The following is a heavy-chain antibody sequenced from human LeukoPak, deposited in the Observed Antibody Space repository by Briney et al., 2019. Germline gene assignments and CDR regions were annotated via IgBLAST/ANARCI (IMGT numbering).Heavy chain of an antibody. D-gene: IGHD3-22*01. V-gene: IGHV4-61*08. J-gene: IGHJ4*02. Sequence: SETLSLTCTVSGGSISSGGYYWSWIRQHPGKGLEWIGYIYYSGSTYYNPSLKSRVTISVDTSKNQFSLKLSSVTAADTAVYYCARGPPYYYDSSGYSLYYFDYWGQGTLVTVSS. CDR1: GGSISSGGYY. CDR2: IYYSGST. CDR3: ARGPPYYYDSSGYSLYYFDY.